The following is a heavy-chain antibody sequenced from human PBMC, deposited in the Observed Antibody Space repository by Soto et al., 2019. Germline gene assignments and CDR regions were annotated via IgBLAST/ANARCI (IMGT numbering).Heavy chain of an antibody. CDR1: GFTFSSYG. Sequence: AGSLTLSCAASGFTFSSYGMHWVRQAPGKGLEWVAAIWYDGSNKYYADSVRGRFPISGDKSQSTLYLQVNSLRAEETAVYYCARVVNTSFIDVWGQGTMVTVSS. J-gene: IGHJ6*02. V-gene: IGHV3-33*01. D-gene: IGHD3-16*01. CDR3: ARVVNTSFIDV. CDR2: IWYDGSNK.